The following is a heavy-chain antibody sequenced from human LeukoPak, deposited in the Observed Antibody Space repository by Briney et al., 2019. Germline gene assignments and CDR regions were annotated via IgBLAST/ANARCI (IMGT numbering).Heavy chain of an antibody. CDR3: AKPYSSGSDSSYSTFDY. CDR2: IAGSGEST. Sequence: GGSLRLSCAASGFTLSNYALSWVRQAPGKGLEWVSVIAGSGESTYYAYAASVKGRFTISRDISKDTLYLQMNSLRAEDTAVYYCAKPYSSGSDSSYSTFDYWGQRSLVTVSS. D-gene: IGHD3-10*01. J-gene: IGHJ4*02. V-gene: IGHV3-23*01. CDR1: GFTLSNYA.